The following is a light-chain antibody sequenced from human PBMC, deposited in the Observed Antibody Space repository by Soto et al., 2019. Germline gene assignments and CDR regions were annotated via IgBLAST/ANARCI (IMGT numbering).Light chain of an antibody. J-gene: IGKJ4*01. CDR1: QGISSY. V-gene: IGKV1-8*01. CDR2: AAS. Sequence: AIRMTQSPSSFSASTGDRVTITCRASQGISSYLAWYQQKLGKAPKLLIYAASTLQSGVPSRFSGSGSGTDFTLTISCLQSEDFATYYCQQYYSYPLTFGGGTKVDIK. CDR3: QQYYSYPLT.